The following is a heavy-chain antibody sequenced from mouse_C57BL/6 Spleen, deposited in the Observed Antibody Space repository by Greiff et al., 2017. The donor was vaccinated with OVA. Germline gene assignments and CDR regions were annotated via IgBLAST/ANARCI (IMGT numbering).Heavy chain of an antibody. J-gene: IGHJ3*01. CDR3: ARGVYGSSCGFAD. Sequence: VQLQQPGTELVKPGASVKLSCKASGYPFTSYWMHWVKQRPGQGLEWIGQINPGNGGTNYNEKFKSKATLTVDKSSSTAYMQLSSLTSEDAAVYYGARGVYGSSCGFADWGQGTLVTVSA. V-gene: IGHV1-53*01. CDR2: INPGNGGT. D-gene: IGHD1-1*01. CDR1: GYPFTSYW.